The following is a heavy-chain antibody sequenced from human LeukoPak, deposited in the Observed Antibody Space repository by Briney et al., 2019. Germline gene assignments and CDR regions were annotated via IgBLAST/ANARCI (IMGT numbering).Heavy chain of an antibody. V-gene: IGHV3-30*02. D-gene: IGHD3-22*01. Sequence: GGSLRLSCAASGFTFSSYGMHWVRQAPGKGLEWVAFIRYDGSNKYYADSVKGRFTISRDNSKNTLYLQMNSLRAEDTAVYYCARDRSYYYDSSGYFDYWGQGTLVTVSS. CDR3: ARDRSYYYDSSGYFDY. CDR1: GFTFSSYG. J-gene: IGHJ4*02. CDR2: IRYDGSNK.